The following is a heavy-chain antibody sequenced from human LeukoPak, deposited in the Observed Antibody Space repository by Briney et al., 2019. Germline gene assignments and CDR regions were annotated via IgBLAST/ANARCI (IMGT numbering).Heavy chain of an antibody. Sequence: GGTLRLSCAASGFTFSSHGMNWVRQAPGKGLEWVSGISPSGGITYYTDSVKGRFTISRDNSKDTVSLQMNSLRGDDTAVYYCAKDDAWGRYKDWGQGTLVTVSS. J-gene: IGHJ1*01. V-gene: IGHV3-23*01. D-gene: IGHD3-16*01. CDR3: AKDDAWGRYKD. CDR1: GFTFSSHG. CDR2: ISPSGGIT.